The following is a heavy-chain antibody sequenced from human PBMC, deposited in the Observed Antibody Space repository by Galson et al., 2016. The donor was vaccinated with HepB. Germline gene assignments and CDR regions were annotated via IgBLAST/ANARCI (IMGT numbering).Heavy chain of an antibody. CDR2: ISFDGSNE. CDR3: ARDLTSGMRSAAVDI. V-gene: IGHV3-30-3*01. Sequence: SLRLSCAASGSSFSNYAIHWVRQAPGKGLEWVAIISFDGSNEYYVDSVKGRFTISRDNSKNTVYLQMNRLRAEDTAVYYCARDLTSGMRSAAVDIWGQGTMVTVSS. J-gene: IGHJ3*02. CDR1: GSSFSNYA. D-gene: IGHD1-1*01.